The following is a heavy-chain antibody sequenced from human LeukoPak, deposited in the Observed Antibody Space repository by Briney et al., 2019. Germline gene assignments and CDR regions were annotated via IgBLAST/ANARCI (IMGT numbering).Heavy chain of an antibody. J-gene: IGHJ4*02. CDR3: AKDVQEGSFDY. D-gene: IGHD3-10*02. Sequence: GGSLRLSCAASGFTFSSYGMHWVRQAPGKGLEWVAVISYDGSNKYYADSVKGRFTISRDNSKNTLYLQMNSLRAEDTAVYYCAKDVQEGSFDYWGQGTLVTVSS. CDR1: GFTFSSYG. CDR2: ISYDGSNK. V-gene: IGHV3-30*18.